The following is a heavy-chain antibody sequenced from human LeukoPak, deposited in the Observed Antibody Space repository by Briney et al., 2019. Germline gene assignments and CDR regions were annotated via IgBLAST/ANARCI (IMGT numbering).Heavy chain of an antibody. CDR1: GGSISSSSYY. V-gene: IGHV4-39*01. D-gene: IGHD3-16*01. Sequence: SETLSLTCTVSGGSISSSSYYWGWIRQPPGKGLEWIGSIYYSGSTYYNPSLKSRVTISVDTSKNQFSLKLSSVTAADTAVYYCAGQGRGGGEPTSAFDIWGQGTMVTVSS. CDR3: AGQGRGGGEPTSAFDI. CDR2: IYYSGST. J-gene: IGHJ3*02.